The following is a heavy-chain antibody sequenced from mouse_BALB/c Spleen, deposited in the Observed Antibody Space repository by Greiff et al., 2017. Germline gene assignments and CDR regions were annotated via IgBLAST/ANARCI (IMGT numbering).Heavy chain of an antibody. CDR2: ICPGSGST. D-gene: IGHD2-4*01. CDR3: TRSYDYTYAMDY. V-gene: IGHV1S22*01. Sequence: LQQPGSELVRPGASVKLSCKASGYPFTSYWMPWVKQRHGPGLGGIGNICPGSGSTNYDEKFKSKGTLTLDTSSSTASMHLSSLTSEDTAVYYCTRSYDYTYAMDYWGQGTSVTVSS. J-gene: IGHJ4*01. CDR1: GYPFTSYW.